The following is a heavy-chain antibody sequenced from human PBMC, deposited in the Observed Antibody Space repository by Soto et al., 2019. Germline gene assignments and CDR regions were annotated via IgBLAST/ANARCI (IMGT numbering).Heavy chain of an antibody. CDR1: GFTFRNYD. V-gene: IGHV3-13*05. J-gene: IGHJ6*02. CDR3: ARTDRDFYGLDV. CDR2: ISAAGHP. Sequence: EVQLVESGEGLVQPGGSPRLSCEASGFTFRNYDMHWVRQGTGKGLERVSGISAAGHPDYAESVEGRFTISRENAQNSFFLQMNSLRVGDTAVYYCARTDRDFYGLDVWGQGTTVIVSS.